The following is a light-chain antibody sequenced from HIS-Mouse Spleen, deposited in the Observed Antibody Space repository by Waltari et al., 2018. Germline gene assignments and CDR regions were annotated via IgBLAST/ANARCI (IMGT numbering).Light chain of an antibody. CDR1: VLPKIY. J-gene: IGLJ2*01. Sequence: SYDLTQPPSESVSLGQTAWITCSADVLPKIYASLYQQKLRQAPVLVNYEESKRTSGIPERVPGSSSGTMATLTISGAQVEAETAYYCYSADCSGNHRVFGGGTKLTVL. CDR2: EES. V-gene: IGLV3-10*01. CDR3: YSADCSGNHRV.